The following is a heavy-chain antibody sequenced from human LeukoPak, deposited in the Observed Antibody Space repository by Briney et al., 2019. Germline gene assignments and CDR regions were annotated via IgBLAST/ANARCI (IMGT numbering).Heavy chain of an antibody. CDR2: IYDGGNT. J-gene: IGHJ4*02. CDR3: ARGGASELYYFDY. V-gene: IGHV3-53*01. D-gene: IGHD2-15*01. CDR1: GFTVSNKY. Sequence: QPGGSLRLSCAASGFTVSNKYMSWVRQSPGKGLECVSVIYDGGNTYYADSVKGRFTISRDNSKNTLYLQMKSLRAEDTAAYYCARGGASELYYFDYWGQGTLVTVSS.